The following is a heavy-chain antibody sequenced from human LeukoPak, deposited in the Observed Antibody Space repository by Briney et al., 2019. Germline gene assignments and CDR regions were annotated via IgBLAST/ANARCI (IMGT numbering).Heavy chain of an antibody. CDR2: IYHSGSP. CDR3: ARAQRSYDSSGYLRPYAFDI. Sequence: SETLSLTCTVSGGSIRNYYWSWIRQPPGKGLEWIGNIYHSGSPYYNPSLKSRVTISVDTSKNQFSLKVSSVTVADTAVYYCARAQRSYDSSGYLRPYAFDIWGQGTMVTVSS. D-gene: IGHD3-22*01. J-gene: IGHJ3*02. CDR1: GGSIRNYY. V-gene: IGHV4-4*08.